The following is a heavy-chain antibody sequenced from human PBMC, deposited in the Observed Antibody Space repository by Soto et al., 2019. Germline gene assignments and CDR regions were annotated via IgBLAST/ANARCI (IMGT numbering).Heavy chain of an antibody. D-gene: IGHD6-19*01. J-gene: IGHJ3*02. CDR1: GGSISSGGYY. CDR3: ARDPGSGWYGAGAFDI. CDR2: IYYSGST. V-gene: IGHV4-31*03. Sequence: SETLSLTCTVSGGSISSGGYYWSWIRQHPGKGLEWIGYIYYSGSTYYNPSLKSRVTISVDTSKNQFSLKLSSVTAADTAVYYCARDPGSGWYGAGAFDIWGQGTMVTVSS.